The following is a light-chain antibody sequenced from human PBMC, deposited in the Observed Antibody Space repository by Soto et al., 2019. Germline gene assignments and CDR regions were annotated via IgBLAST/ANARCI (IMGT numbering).Light chain of an antibody. CDR1: NSNIGAGFA. V-gene: IGLV1-40*01. CDR3: QSYDSSLSVHVV. CDR2: GNN. J-gene: IGLJ2*01. Sequence: QSVLTQPPSVSGAPGQRVTISCTGSNSNIGAGFAVHWYQQLPGTAPKLLIHGNNNRPSGVPDRFSGSKSDTSASLAITGLQADDEADYYCQSYDSSLSVHVVFGGGTKLTVL.